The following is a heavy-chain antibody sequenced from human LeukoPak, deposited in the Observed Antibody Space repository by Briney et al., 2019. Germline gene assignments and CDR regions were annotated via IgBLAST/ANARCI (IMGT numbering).Heavy chain of an antibody. D-gene: IGHD2-15*01. CDR2: ISYDGSNK. J-gene: IGHJ4*02. CDR1: GFTFSSYA. V-gene: IGHV3-30*04. Sequence: PGGSLRLSCAASGFTFSSYAMHWVRQAPGKGLERVAVISYDGSNKYYADSVKGRFTISRDNSKNTLYLQMNSLRAEDTAVYYCARDRDVVVVAATRALGYWGQGTLVTVSS. CDR3: ARDRDVVVVAATRALGY.